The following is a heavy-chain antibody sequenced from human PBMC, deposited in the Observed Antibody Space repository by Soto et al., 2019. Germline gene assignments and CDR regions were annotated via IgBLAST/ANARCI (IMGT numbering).Heavy chain of an antibody. V-gene: IGHV1-3*01. CDR3: ATEPLYYYDSSGYIFDY. CDR2: INAGNGNR. J-gene: IGHJ4*02. Sequence: ASVKVSCKASGYTFTSYAMHWVRQAPGQRLEWMGWINAGNGNRKYSQKFQGRVTITADESTSTAYMELSSLRSEDTAVYYCATEPLYYYDSSGYIFDYWGQGTLVTVSS. D-gene: IGHD3-22*01. CDR1: GYTFTSYA.